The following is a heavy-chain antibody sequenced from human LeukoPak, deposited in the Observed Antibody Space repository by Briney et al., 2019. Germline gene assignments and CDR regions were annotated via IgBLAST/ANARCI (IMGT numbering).Heavy chain of an antibody. V-gene: IGHV1-69*13. D-gene: IGHD2-2*01. CDR2: IIPIFGTA. J-gene: IGHJ4*02. CDR1: GGTFSSYA. Sequence: GASVKVSCKASGGTFSSYAISWVRQAPGQGLEWMGGIIPIFGTANYAQKFQGRVTITADESTSTAYMELSSLRSEDTAVYYCAGDPQRCSSTSCYFDYWGQGTLVTVSS. CDR3: AGDPQRCSSTSCYFDY.